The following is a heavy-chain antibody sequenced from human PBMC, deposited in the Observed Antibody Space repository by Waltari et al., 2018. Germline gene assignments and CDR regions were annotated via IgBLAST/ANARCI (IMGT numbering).Heavy chain of an antibody. CDR1: GYTFTDYY. D-gene: IGHD5-12*01. Sequence: QVQLVQSGAEVKKPGASVKVSCKASGYTFTDYYMHWVRQAPGQGREWMGWINPNSDGTNYAQKVKGRVTMTRDTSISTAYMELSMLRSDDTAVYYCAREGGYSGYDTSWFGPWGQGTLVTVSS. CDR2: INPNSDGT. CDR3: AREGGYSGYDTSWFGP. J-gene: IGHJ5*02. V-gene: IGHV1-2*02.